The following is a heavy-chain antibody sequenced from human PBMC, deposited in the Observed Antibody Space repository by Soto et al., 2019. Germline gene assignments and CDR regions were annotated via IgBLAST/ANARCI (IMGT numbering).Heavy chain of an antibody. CDR3: ARGFRFLEWLPRSPFDY. V-gene: IGHV4-34*01. Sequence: EPLSLTGAVDGGSLSGYYWSWIRQPPGKGLEWIGEINHSGSTNYNPSLKSRVTISVDTSKNQFSLKLSSVTAADTAVYYCARGFRFLEWLPRSPFDYWGQGTLVTVSS. D-gene: IGHD3-3*01. CDR2: INHSGST. J-gene: IGHJ4*02. CDR1: GGSLSGYY.